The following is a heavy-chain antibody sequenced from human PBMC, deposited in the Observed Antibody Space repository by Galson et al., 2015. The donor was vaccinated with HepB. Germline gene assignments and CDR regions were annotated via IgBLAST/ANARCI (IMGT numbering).Heavy chain of an antibody. V-gene: IGHV1-69*13. J-gene: IGHJ6*02. CDR1: GGTFSSYA. D-gene: IGHD3-9*01. CDR2: IIPIFGTA. Sequence: SVKASCKASGGTFSSYAISWVRQAPGQGLEWMGGIIPIFGTANYAQKFQGRVTITADESTSTAYMELSSLRSEDTAVYYCASSGEVILTGYEDSSGYYYYGMDVWGQGTTVTVSS. CDR3: ASSGEVILTGYEDSSGYYYYGMDV.